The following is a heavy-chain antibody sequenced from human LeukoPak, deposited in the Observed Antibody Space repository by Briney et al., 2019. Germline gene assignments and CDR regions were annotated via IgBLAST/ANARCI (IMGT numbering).Heavy chain of an antibody. V-gene: IGHV4-39*01. CDR3: TNNDVGDYGT. CDR1: GASISRSTYY. Sequence: PSETLSLTCSVSGASISRSTYYWGWIRQPPGKGLEWIGSVFHTGTAYYNPSLRSRVTISVDTSKNQFSLKLSFVTAADTAVYYCTNNDVGDYGTWGQGTLVIVSS. J-gene: IGHJ5*02. CDR2: VFHTGTA. D-gene: IGHD4-17*01.